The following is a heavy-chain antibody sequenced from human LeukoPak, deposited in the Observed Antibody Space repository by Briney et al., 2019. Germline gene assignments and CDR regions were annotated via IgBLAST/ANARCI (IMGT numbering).Heavy chain of an antibody. CDR2: IRQDGSEK. V-gene: IGHV3-7*01. D-gene: IGHD3-10*01. Sequence: PGGSLRLSCAVSGFTFSSYWMTWVRQAPGKGLEWVANIRQDGSEKYYVDSVKGRFTISRDNAKNSLYLQMNSLRAEDTAVYYCARGCFSGNLLDYWGQGTLVTVSS. J-gene: IGHJ4*02. CDR3: ARGCFSGNLLDY. CDR1: GFTFSSYW.